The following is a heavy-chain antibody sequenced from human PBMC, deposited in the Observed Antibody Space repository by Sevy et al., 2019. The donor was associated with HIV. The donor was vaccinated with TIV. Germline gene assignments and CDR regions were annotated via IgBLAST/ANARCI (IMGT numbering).Heavy chain of an antibody. V-gene: IGHV3-21*01. CDR2: ISSSGVYE. Sequence: GGSLRLSCAASGFSFNTYTFYWVRQAPGGGLEWISSISSSGVYEYYADSVRGRFTISRDNAKNSLSLQMNGLRVEDTGVYYCARVPDSGGRGRADYWGQGTRVTVSS. CDR3: ARVPDSGGRGRADY. J-gene: IGHJ4*02. CDR1: GFSFNTYT. D-gene: IGHD1-26*01.